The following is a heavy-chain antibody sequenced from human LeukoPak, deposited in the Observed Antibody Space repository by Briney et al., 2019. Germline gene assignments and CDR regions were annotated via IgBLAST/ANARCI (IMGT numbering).Heavy chain of an antibody. J-gene: IGHJ4*02. CDR2: IKEEGSGK. CDR3: ARIYYDSSGYRLFDY. V-gene: IGHV3-7*02. D-gene: IGHD3-22*01. CDR1: GFTFSSYW. Sequence: GGSLRLSCAASGFTFSSYWMSWVRQAPGKGLEWVANIKEEGSGKYYVDSVKGRFPISRDNAKNSLYLQMNSLRAEDTAVYYCARIYYDSSGYRLFDYWGQGTPVTVSS.